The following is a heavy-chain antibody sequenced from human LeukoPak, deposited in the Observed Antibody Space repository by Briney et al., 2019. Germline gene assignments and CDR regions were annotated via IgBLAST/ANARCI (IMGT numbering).Heavy chain of an antibody. V-gene: IGHV3-33*01. CDR1: GFTFSSYG. CDR3: ARDPSSDFWSGYPDY. Sequence: GGSLRLSCAASGFTFSSYGMHWVRQAPGKGLEWVAVIWHDGSNKYYADSVKGRFTISRDNSKNTLYLQMNSLRAEDTAVYYCARDPSSDFWSGYPDYWGQGTLVTVSS. J-gene: IGHJ4*02. D-gene: IGHD3-3*01. CDR2: IWHDGSNK.